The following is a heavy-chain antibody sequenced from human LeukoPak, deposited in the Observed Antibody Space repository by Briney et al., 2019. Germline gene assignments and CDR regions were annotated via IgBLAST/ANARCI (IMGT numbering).Heavy chain of an antibody. CDR3: ARDPHPIAVAANNWFDP. J-gene: IGHJ5*02. CDR2: ISSSGSTI. D-gene: IGHD6-19*01. CDR1: GFTLSDYY. Sequence: GGSLRLSCAASGFTLSDYYMSWIRQAPGKGLEWVSYISSSGSTIYYADSVKGRFTISRDNAKNSLYLQMNSLRAEDTAVYYCARDPHPIAVAANNWFDPWGQGTLVTVSS. V-gene: IGHV3-11*01.